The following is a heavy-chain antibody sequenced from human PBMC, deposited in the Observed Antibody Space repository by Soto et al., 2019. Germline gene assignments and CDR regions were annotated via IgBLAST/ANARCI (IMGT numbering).Heavy chain of an antibody. J-gene: IGHJ4*02. Sequence: PSQTLSLTCAISGDSVSSASTAGSWTRQSPSRGLEWLGRTYYRSNWYSDYAVSVKSRITINPDTSKNQFSLQLKSVTPEDTAVYYCARGSYYSGWVWGQGTLVTVSS. CDR1: GDSVSSASTA. V-gene: IGHV6-1*01. D-gene: IGHD6-19*01. CDR3: ARGSYYSGWV. CDR2: TYYRSNWYS.